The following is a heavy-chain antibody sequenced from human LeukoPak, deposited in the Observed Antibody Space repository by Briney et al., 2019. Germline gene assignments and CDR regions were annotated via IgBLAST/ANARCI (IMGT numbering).Heavy chain of an antibody. D-gene: IGHD3-10*01. CDR2: IYYSGST. Sequence: SETLSLTRTVSGGSISRGDYYWSWIRPPPAKGLAWVGYIYYSGSTYYNPSLKSRVTMSINTSKIQFSLKLSSETAADTAVYYCAMGITMVRGLEYWGQGTLATVSS. J-gene: IGHJ4*02. CDR3: AMGITMVRGLEY. CDR1: GGSISRGDYY. V-gene: IGHV4-30-4*01.